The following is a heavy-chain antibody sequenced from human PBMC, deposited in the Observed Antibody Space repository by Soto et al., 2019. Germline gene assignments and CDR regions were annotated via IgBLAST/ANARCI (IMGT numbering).Heavy chain of an antibody. CDR2: IYYSGST. CDR1: GGSTSTYY. V-gene: IGHV4-59*01. D-gene: IGHD3-22*01. CDR3: ARSRRYYDSTAYYDAFDY. Sequence: PSETLSLTCTVSGGSTSTYYWSWIRQPPGKGLEWIGYIYYSGSTKYNPSLKSRVTISGDTSKNQISLNLSSVTAADTAVYYCARSRRYYDSTAYYDAFDYWGQGILVTVSS. J-gene: IGHJ4*02.